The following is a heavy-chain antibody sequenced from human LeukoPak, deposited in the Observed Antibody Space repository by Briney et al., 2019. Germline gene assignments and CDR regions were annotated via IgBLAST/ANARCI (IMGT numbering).Heavy chain of an antibody. CDR2: IYTSGST. CDR1: GGSISSGSYY. J-gene: IGHJ4*02. Sequence: PSQTLSLTCTVSGGSISSGSYYWSWIRQPAGKGLECIGRIYTSGSTNYNPSLKSRVTISVDTSKNQFSLKLSSVTAADTAVYYCAREPSLRSGYYFDYWGQGTLVTVSS. D-gene: IGHD3-3*01. V-gene: IGHV4-61*02. CDR3: AREPSLRSGYYFDY.